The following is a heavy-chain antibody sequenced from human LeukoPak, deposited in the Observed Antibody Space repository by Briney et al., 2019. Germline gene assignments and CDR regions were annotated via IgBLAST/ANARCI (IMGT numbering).Heavy chain of an antibody. J-gene: IGHJ4*02. D-gene: IGHD7-27*01. CDR2: MYFGERT. Sequence: SETLSLICTVSGASMTSYYWTWIRQPPGKGLEWVGYMYFGERTNYNPSLKSRATISIDTSKKQFSLNLKSVTAADTAVYYCARIPGDRPDDWGQGTLVTVS. CDR3: ARIPGDRPDD. CDR1: GASMTSYY. V-gene: IGHV4-59*01.